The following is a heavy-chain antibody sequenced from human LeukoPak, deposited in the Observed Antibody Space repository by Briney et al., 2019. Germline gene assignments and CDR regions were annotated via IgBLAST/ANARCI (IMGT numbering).Heavy chain of an antibody. CDR2: IYTSGST. J-gene: IGHJ4*02. CDR3: ARELQLRGYYYDSSGNFDY. D-gene: IGHD3-22*01. V-gene: IGHV4-61*02. Sequence: SETLSLTCTVSGGSISSGSYYWSWIRQPAGKGLEWIGRIYTSGSTNYNPSLKSRVTISVDTSKNQFSLKLSSVTAADTAVYYCARELQLRGYYYDSSGNFDYWGQGTLVTVFS. CDR1: GGSISSGSYY.